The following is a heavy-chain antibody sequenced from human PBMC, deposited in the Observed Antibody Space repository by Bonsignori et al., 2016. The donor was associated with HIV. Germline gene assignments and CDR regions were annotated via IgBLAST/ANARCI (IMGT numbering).Heavy chain of an antibody. CDR3: ARGAYCGGDCPLNWFDP. J-gene: IGHJ5*02. Sequence: WVRQAPGQGLEWMGIINPSGGSTSYAQKFQGRVTMTRDTSTSTVYMELSSLRSEDTAVYYCARGAYCGGDCPLNWFDPWGQGTLVTVSS. CDR2: INPSGGST. V-gene: IGHV1-46*01. D-gene: IGHD2-21*01.